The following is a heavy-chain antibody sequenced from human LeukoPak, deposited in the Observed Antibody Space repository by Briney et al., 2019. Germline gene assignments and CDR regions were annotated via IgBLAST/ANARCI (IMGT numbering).Heavy chain of an antibody. CDR3: ARDLGYSYGNDAFDI. V-gene: IGHV3-48*03. CDR2: ISSSGSTI. D-gene: IGHD5-18*01. J-gene: IGHJ3*02. Sequence: PWGSLRLSCAASGFTFSSYEMNWVRQAPGKGLEWVSYISSSGSTIYYADSVKGRFTISRDNAKNSLYLQMNSLRAEDTAVYYCARDLGYSYGNDAFDIWGQGTMVTVSS. CDR1: GFTFSSYE.